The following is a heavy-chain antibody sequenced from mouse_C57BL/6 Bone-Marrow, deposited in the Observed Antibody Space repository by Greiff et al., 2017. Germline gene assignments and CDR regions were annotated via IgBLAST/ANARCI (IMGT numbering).Heavy chain of an antibody. CDR2: IDPYDGST. CDR1: GYTFTGYS. D-gene: IGHD1-1*02. Sequence: QVQLQQPGAELVMPGASVKLSCKASGYTFTGYSMHWVKQRTGQGLEWIGEIDPYDGSTNYNQKFKGKSTLTVDKSSSTAYMQLNSLTSEDSAVYDCARGLSGHYAIDYWGQGTSVTVSA. CDR3: ARGLSGHYAIDY. V-gene: IGHV1-69*01. J-gene: IGHJ4*01.